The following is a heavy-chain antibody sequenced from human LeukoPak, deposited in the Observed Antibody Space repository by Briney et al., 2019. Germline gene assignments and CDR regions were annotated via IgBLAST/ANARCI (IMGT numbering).Heavy chain of an antibody. CDR1: GYTFTSYA. Sequence: ASVKVSCKASGYTFTSYAMHWVRQAPGQRLEWMGWINAGNGNTKYSQKFQGRVTITRDTSASTAYMELSSLRFEDTAVYYCASVDGDPDYYYYGMDVWGQGTTVTVSS. CDR2: INAGNGNT. CDR3: ASVDGDPDYYYYGMDV. V-gene: IGHV1-3*01. D-gene: IGHD4-17*01. J-gene: IGHJ6*02.